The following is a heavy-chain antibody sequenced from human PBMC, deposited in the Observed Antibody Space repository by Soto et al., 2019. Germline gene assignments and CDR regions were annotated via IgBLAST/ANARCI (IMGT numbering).Heavy chain of an antibody. D-gene: IGHD6-19*01. CDR2: ISGSGGST. J-gene: IGHJ4*02. V-gene: IGHV3-23*01. Sequence: EVQLLESGGGLVQPGGSLRLSCAASGFTFSSYAMSWVRQAPGKGLEWVSAISGSGGSTYYADSVKGRFTISRDNSKNTLYLQMTSLRAEDTAVYYCAKAIAVADHYFDYWGQGTLVTVSS. CDR1: GFTFSSYA. CDR3: AKAIAVADHYFDY.